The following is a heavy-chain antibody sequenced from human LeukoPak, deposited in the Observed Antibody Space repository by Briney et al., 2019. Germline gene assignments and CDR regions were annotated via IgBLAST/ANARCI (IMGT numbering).Heavy chain of an antibody. V-gene: IGHV4-4*02. D-gene: IGHD5-18*01. CDR1: EFTFSNYHM. Sequence: GSLRLSCVVSEFTFSNYHMNWVRQSPEKGLEWIGEIYHDGSTNYNPSLKSRVTISMDKSKNQLSLKLNFVTAADTAVYYCARDRGGYTYSHDYWGQGTLVTVSS. CDR3: ARDRGGYTYSHDY. J-gene: IGHJ4*02. CDR2: IYHDGST.